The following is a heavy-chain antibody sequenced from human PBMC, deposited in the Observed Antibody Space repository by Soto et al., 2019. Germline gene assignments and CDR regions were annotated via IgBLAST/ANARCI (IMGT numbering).Heavy chain of an antibody. J-gene: IGHJ4*02. Sequence: SETLSLTCAVYGGSFSGYYWSWIRQPPGKGLEWIGEINHSGSTNYNPSLKSRVTISVDTSKNQFSLKLSSVTAADTAVYYCARVVSQVPANYFDYWGQGTLVTVSS. D-gene: IGHD2-2*01. CDR2: INHSGST. CDR1: GGSFSGYY. CDR3: ARVVSQVPANYFDY. V-gene: IGHV4-34*01.